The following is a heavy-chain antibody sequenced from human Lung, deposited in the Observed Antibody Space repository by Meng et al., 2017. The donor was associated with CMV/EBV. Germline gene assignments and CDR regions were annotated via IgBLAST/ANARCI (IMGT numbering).Heavy chain of an antibody. CDR3: ARTLGSTRFYFYNASDV. Sequence: SVKVSCKASGGTFSSYAISWVRQAPGQGLEWMGGIIPIFGTTNYAQNFQGRLTITTDESTSTAYMELGSLRSEDTAVYYCARTLGSTRFYFYNASDVWGQGXTVTVSS. CDR2: IIPIFGTT. J-gene: IGHJ6*02. D-gene: IGHD1-7*01. CDR1: GGTFSSYA. V-gene: IGHV1-69*05.